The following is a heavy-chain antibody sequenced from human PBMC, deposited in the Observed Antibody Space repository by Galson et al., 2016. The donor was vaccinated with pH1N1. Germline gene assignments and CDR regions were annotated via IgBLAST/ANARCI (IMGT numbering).Heavy chain of an antibody. CDR3: ARVDMILAEEYGMDV. J-gene: IGHJ6*02. CDR2: IGSSGTTI. CDR1: GFTFSSYE. D-gene: IGHD3-22*01. V-gene: IGHV3-48*03. Sequence: SLRLSCAASGFTFSSYEMNWVRQAPGKGLEWVSYIGSSGTTIYYADSVKGRFTISRDNAKNSLYLQMNSLRAEDTAVYYCARVDMILAEEYGMDVWDQGTTVTVSS.